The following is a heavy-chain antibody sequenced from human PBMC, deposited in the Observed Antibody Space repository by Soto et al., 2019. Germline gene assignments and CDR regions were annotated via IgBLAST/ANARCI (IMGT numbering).Heavy chain of an antibody. CDR2: ISHTVST. CDR1: GYSISIYL. CDR3: ARGHPFDY. Sequence: SETLSLTCPVSGYSISIYLWTWIRQPPGKGLEWIGYISHTVSTNYNPSLKSRVTISVDTSKNQFSLNLSSVTAADTAVYYCARGHPFDYWGQGTLVPVSS. V-gene: IGHV4-59*01. J-gene: IGHJ4*02.